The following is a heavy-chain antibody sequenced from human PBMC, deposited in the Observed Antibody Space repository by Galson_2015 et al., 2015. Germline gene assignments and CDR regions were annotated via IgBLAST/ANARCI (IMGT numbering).Heavy chain of an antibody. Sequence: ETLSLTCTVSGGSISSSSYYWGWIRQPPGKGLEWIGSIYYSGSTYYNPSLKSRVTISVNTSKNQFSLKLSSVTAADTAVYYCARKYLGALGYWGQGTLVTVSS. CDR3: ARKYLGALGY. V-gene: IGHV4-39*07. D-gene: IGHD3-3*01. J-gene: IGHJ4*02. CDR1: GGSISSSSYY. CDR2: IYYSGST.